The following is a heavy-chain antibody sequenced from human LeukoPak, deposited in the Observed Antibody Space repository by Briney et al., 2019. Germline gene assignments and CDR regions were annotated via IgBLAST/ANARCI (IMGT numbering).Heavy chain of an antibody. V-gene: IGHV1-2*02. CDR1: GYTFTGYY. CDR3: ARDLNAGTGPGDY. J-gene: IGHJ4*02. CDR2: INPNSGGT. D-gene: IGHD6-13*01. Sequence: ASVKVSCKASGYTFTGYYMHWVRQAPGQGLEWMGWINPNSGGTNYAQKFQGRVTMTRDTSISTAYMELSRLRSDDTAVYYSARDLNAGTGPGDYWGQGTLVTVSS.